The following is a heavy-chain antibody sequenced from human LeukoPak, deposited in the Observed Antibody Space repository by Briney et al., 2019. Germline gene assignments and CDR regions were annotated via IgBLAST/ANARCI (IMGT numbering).Heavy chain of an antibody. CDR2: INPNGGAI. Sequence: ASVKVSCKASGYTFIGFYIHWVRHAPGQGLEWMGWINPNGGAINYSQKFQGRVTLTRDTSLSTAYTELSRLRSDDTAVFYCARQSKAVAAARIFDYWGQGTLMTVSS. CDR1: GYTFIGFY. J-gene: IGHJ4*02. V-gene: IGHV1-2*02. CDR3: ARQSKAVAAARIFDY. D-gene: IGHD6-19*01.